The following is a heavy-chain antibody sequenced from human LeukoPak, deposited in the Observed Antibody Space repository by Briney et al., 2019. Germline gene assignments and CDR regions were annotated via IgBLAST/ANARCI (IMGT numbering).Heavy chain of an antibody. CDR3: ARIVFPIRFYYYYGMDV. CDR2: MNPNSGNT. Sequence: ASVKVSCKASGYTFTSYGISWVRQAPGQGLEWMGWMNPNSGNTGYAQKFQGRVTMTRSTSISTAYMELSSLRSEDTAVYYCARIVFPIRFYYYYGMDVWGQGTTVTVSS. V-gene: IGHV1-8*02. J-gene: IGHJ6*02. CDR1: GYTFTSYG. D-gene: IGHD2-15*01.